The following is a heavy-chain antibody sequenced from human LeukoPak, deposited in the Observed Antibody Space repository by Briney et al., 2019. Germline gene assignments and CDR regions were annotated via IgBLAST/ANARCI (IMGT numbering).Heavy chain of an antibody. V-gene: IGHV1-46*01. CDR2: INPSGGST. CDR3: ASGPLHDYGDI. D-gene: IGHD4-17*01. J-gene: IGHJ3*02. CDR1: GYTFTSYY. Sequence: GASVKVSCKASGYTFTSYYMHWVRQAPRQGLEWMGIINPSGGSTSYAQKFQGRVTMTRDTSTSTVYMELSSLKSEDTAVYYCASGPLHDYGDIWGQGTMVTVSS.